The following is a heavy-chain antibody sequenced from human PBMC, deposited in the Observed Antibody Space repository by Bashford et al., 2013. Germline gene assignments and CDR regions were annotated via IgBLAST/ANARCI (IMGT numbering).Heavy chain of an antibody. V-gene: IGHV3-30*03. J-gene: IGHJ6*02. CDR1: GFTFSSYG. D-gene: IGHD1-14*01. CDR2: ISYDGSNK. CDR3: ATAGSVVYYYGMDV. Sequence: GSLRLSCAASGFTFSSYGMHWVRQAPGKGLEWVAVISYDGSNKYYADSVKGRFTISRDNSKNTLYLQMNSLRAEDTAVYYCATAGSVVYYYGMDVWGQGTTVTVSS.